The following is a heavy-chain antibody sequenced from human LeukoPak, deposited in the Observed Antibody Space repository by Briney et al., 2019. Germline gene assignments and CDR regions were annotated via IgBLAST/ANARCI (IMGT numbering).Heavy chain of an antibody. J-gene: IGHJ4*02. CDR3: ARDQKAVAGLFDY. V-gene: IGHV4-4*02. Sequence: PSETLSLTCAVSGGSISSSNWWSWVRQPPGKGLEWIGEIYHSGSTNYNPSLKSRVTISVDKSKNQFSLKLSSVTAAGTAVYYCARDQKAVAGLFDYWGQGTLVTVSS. D-gene: IGHD6-19*01. CDR1: GGSISSSNW. CDR2: IYHSGST.